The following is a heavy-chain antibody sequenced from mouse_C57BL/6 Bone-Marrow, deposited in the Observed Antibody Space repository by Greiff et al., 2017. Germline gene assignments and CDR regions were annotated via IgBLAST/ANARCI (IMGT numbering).Heavy chain of an antibody. J-gene: IGHJ2*01. Sequence: VQLQQSGAELVKPGASVKISCKASGYTFTDYYINWVKQRPGQGLEWIGKIGPGSGSTYYNEKFKGKATLTADKSSSTAYMQRSSLTSEDSAVYFCAKMGGISVYYGLDYWGQGTTLTVSS. D-gene: IGHD2-1*01. CDR3: AKMGGISVYYGLDY. CDR1: GYTFTDYY. CDR2: IGPGSGST. V-gene: IGHV1-77*01.